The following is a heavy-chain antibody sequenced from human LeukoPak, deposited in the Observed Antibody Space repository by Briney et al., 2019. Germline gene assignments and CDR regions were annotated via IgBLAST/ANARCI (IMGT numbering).Heavy chain of an antibody. J-gene: IGHJ4*02. CDR1: GFTFSSYA. D-gene: IGHD6-13*01. Sequence: GGSLRLSCAASGFTFSSYAMSWVRQAPGKGLEWVSAISGSGGSTDFADSVKGRFTISRDNSKNTLYLQMNSLRAEDTAVYYCAKDPAKYSSSWYGGYWGQGTLVTVSS. CDR2: ISGSGGST. V-gene: IGHV3-23*01. CDR3: AKDPAKYSSSWYGGY.